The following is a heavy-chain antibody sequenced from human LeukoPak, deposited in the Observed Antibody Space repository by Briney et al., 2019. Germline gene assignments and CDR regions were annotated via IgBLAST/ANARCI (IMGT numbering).Heavy chain of an antibody. Sequence: PSETLSLTCTVSGGSISSFFWSWIRQPPGKGLEWIGYVHSSGSTKYNPSHKSRLIISVDMSKNQFSLKLRSVSVADTAVYYCARLAPGNYDILTGDPKVVFDYWGQGALVTVSS. D-gene: IGHD3-9*01. V-gene: IGHV4-59*01. CDR3: ARLAPGNYDILTGDPKVVFDY. J-gene: IGHJ4*02. CDR2: VHSSGST. CDR1: GGSISSFF.